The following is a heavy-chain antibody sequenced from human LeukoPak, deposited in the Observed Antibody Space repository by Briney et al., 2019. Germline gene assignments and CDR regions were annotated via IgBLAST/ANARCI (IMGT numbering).Heavy chain of an antibody. J-gene: IGHJ4*02. V-gene: IGHV3-21*01. CDR3: AREGGLRFLEWLLFRRGYFDY. D-gene: IGHD3-3*01. Sequence: KSGGSLRLSCAASGFTFSSYAMSWVRQAPGKGLEWVSSISSSSSYIYYADSVKGRFTISRDNAKNSLYLQMNSLRAEDTAVYYCAREGGLRFLEWLLFRRGYFDYWGQGTLVTVSS. CDR2: ISSSSSYI. CDR1: GFTFSSYA.